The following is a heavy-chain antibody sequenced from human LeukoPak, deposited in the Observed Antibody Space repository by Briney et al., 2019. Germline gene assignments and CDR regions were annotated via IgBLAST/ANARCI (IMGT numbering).Heavy chain of an antibody. J-gene: IGHJ6*02. CDR1: GGTFSSYA. Sequence: SVKVSCKASGGTFSSYAISWVRQAPGQGLEWMGRIIPILGIANYAQKFQGRVTITADKSTSTAYMELSSLRSEDTAVYYCAREEVDSGSSRYYYYGMDVWGQGTTVTVSS. D-gene: IGHD1-26*01. CDR3: AREEVDSGSSRYYYYGMDV. CDR2: IIPILGIA. V-gene: IGHV1-69*04.